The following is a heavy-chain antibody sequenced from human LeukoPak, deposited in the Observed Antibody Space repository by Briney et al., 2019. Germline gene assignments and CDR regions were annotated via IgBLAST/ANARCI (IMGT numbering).Heavy chain of an antibody. CDR3: ARQSSSSSHYSGMDV. CDR1: GDSVSSNSAV. Sequence: SQTLSLTCAISGDSVSSNSAVWNWIRQSPSRGLEWLGRTYYRSKRYNDCGLSVKSRIIISPDTSTNQVSLQLNSVIPEDTAIYYCARQSSSSSHYSGMDVWGQGTTVTVSS. V-gene: IGHV6-1*01. CDR2: TYYRSKRYN. D-gene: IGHD6-6*01. J-gene: IGHJ6*02.